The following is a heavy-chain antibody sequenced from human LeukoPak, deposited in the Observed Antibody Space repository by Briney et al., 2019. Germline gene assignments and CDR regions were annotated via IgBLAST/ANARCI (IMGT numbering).Heavy chain of an antibody. CDR1: GGTFSSYA. J-gene: IGHJ4*02. D-gene: IGHD3-22*01. CDR2: IIPIFGTA. CDR3: ASSVKGYDSSGYYSHFDY. Sequence: GASVKVSCKASGGTFSSYAISWVRQAPGQGLEWMGGIIPIFGTANYAQKFQGRVTITADESTSTAYMELSSLRSGDTAVYYCASSVKGYDSSGYYSHFDYWDQGTLVTVSS. V-gene: IGHV1-69*13.